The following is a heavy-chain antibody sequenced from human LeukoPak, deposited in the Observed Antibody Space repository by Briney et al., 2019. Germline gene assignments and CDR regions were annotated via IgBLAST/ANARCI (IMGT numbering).Heavy chain of an antibody. V-gene: IGHV3-30*18. D-gene: IGHD2-21*02. CDR3: AKDWAPYCGGDCYFNY. J-gene: IGHJ4*02. Sequence: GGSLRLSCAASGFIFNNYGMHWVRQAPGKGLEWVAVISYDGSNKNYADPVKGRFTISRDSSKNTVYLQMNSLRVEDTAVYYCAKDWAPYCGGDCYFNYWGQGTLVTVSP. CDR1: GFIFNNYG. CDR2: ISYDGSNK.